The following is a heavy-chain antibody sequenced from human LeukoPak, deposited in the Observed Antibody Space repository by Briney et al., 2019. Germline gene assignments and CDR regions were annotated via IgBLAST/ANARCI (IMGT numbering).Heavy chain of an antibody. D-gene: IGHD2-15*01. CDR1: GGXISSGDYY. CDR3: ARDLGYCSGGSCYSWFDP. J-gene: IGHJ5*02. Sequence: SQTLSLTCTVSGGXISSGDYYWNWIRQHPEKSLEWIGYIFYSGSTNYNPSLKSRVTISVDTSKNQFSLKLSSVTAADTAVYYCARDLGYCSGGSCYSWFDPWGQGTLVTVSS. V-gene: IGHV4-31*03. CDR2: IFYSGST.